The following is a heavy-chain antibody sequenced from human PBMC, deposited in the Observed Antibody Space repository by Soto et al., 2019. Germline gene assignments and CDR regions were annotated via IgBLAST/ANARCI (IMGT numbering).Heavy chain of an antibody. Sequence: QVQLVQSGAEVKKPGSSVKVSCKASGGTFSSYAISWVRQAPGQGLEWMGGIIPISGTAHYAQKFQGRVTITADESTSTAYMDLSSLRSEDTAVYYCARSQGSSTSLEIYYYYYYGMDVWGQGNTVTVSS. CDR1: GGTFSSYA. V-gene: IGHV1-69*01. CDR2: IIPISGTA. D-gene: IGHD2-2*01. J-gene: IGHJ6*02. CDR3: ARSQGSSTSLEIYYYYYYGMDV.